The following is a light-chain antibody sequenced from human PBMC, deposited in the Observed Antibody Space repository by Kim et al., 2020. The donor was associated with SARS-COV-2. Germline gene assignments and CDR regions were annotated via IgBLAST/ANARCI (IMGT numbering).Light chain of an antibody. CDR2: DVK. CDR3: SSYTNGGTYV. Sequence: QSALTQPASVSGSPGQSITISCTGTSSDIGDYNYVSWYQQYPGKAPKVMIYDVKKRPSRVSNRFSGSKSGNTASLTISGLQAEDEADYYCSSYTNGGTYVFGSRTKVTVL. J-gene: IGLJ1*01. CDR1: SSDIGDYNY. V-gene: IGLV2-14*03.